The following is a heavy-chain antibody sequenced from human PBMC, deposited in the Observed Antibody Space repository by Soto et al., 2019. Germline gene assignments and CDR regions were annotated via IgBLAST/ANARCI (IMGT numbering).Heavy chain of an antibody. CDR1: GDSVSTNRAT. V-gene: IGHV6-1*01. CDR2: TYYRAKWYN. Sequence: QVQLQQSGPGLVKPSQTLSLTCAIYGDSVSTNRATWDWIRQSPSRGLEWLGRTYYRAKWYNDYAVSVKGRISINPDTANNQFSLQLHSVNADDTAVYYCARLIGNSWLDSWGQGTLVTVSS. J-gene: IGHJ5*01. D-gene: IGHD2-8*01. CDR3: ARLIGNSWLDS.